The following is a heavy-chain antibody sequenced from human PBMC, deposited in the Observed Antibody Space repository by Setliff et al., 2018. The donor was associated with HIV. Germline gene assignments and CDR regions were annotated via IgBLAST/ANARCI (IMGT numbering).Heavy chain of an antibody. D-gene: IGHD3-22*01. V-gene: IGHV2-5*01. CDR3: AHTTSYDNSGHVFHH. J-gene: IGHJ1*01. CDR1: GFSLSNTRMG. CDR2: IFPNDDK. Sequence: SGPTLVNPTETLTLTCTVSGFSLSNTRMGVSWIRQPPGKALEWLAHIFPNDDKRYTPSLRSRITITKDTSKNQVVLTMANMDPVDTGTYYCAHTTSYDNSGHVFHHWGQGTLVTVSS.